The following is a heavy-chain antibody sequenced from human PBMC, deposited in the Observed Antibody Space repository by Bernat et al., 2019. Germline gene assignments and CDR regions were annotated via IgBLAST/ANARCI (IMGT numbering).Heavy chain of an antibody. V-gene: IGHV3-43*02. CDR2: ISGDGGST. CDR3: AKLSDSSGWGSADFDY. CDR1: GFTFDDYA. J-gene: IGHJ4*02. Sequence: EVQLVEFGGGVVQPGGSLRLSCAASGFTFDDYAMHWVRQAPGKGLKWVSLISGDGGSTYYADSVKGRFTISRDNSKNSLYLQMNSLRTEDTALYYCAKLSDSSGWGSADFDYWGQGTLVVVSS. D-gene: IGHD6-19*01.